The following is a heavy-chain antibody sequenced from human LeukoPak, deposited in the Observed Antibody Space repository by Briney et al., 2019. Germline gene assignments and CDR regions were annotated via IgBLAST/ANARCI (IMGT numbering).Heavy chain of an antibody. D-gene: IGHD3-3*01. CDR2: INHSGST. Sequence: SETLSLTCAVYGGSFSGYYWSWIRQPPGKGLEWIGEINHSGSTNYNPSLKSRVTISVDTSKNQFSLKLSSVTAADTAVYYCARDGDREVYYYYMDVWGKGTTVTVSS. CDR3: ARDGDREVYYYYMDV. CDR1: GGSFSGYY. J-gene: IGHJ6*03. V-gene: IGHV4-34*01.